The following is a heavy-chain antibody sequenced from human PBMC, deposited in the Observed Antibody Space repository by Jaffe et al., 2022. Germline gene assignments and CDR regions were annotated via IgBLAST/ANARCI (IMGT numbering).Heavy chain of an antibody. Sequence: QVQLQESGPGLVKPSETLSLTCAVSGYSISSGYYWGWIRQPPGKGLEWIGSIYHSGSTYYNPSLKSRVTISVDTSKNQFSLKLSSVTAADTAVYYCARRPYGDPPSGYFDYWGQGTLVTVSS. J-gene: IGHJ4*02. CDR3: ARRPYGDPPSGYFDY. D-gene: IGHD4-17*01. CDR2: IYHSGST. CDR1: GYSISSGYY. V-gene: IGHV4-38-2*01.